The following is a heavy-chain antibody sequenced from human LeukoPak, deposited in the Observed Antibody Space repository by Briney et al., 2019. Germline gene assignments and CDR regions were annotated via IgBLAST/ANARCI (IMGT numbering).Heavy chain of an antibody. CDR1: GGSISSYY. V-gene: IGHV4-59*01. Sequence: SETLSLTCTVSGGSISSYYWSWIRQPPGKGLEWIGYIYYSGSTNYNPSLKSRVTISVDTSKNQFSLKLSSVTAADTAVYYCARDQGYCSGGSCPPINWFDPWGQGTLVTVSS. J-gene: IGHJ5*02. CDR2: IYYSGST. CDR3: ARDQGYCSGGSCPPINWFDP. D-gene: IGHD2-15*01.